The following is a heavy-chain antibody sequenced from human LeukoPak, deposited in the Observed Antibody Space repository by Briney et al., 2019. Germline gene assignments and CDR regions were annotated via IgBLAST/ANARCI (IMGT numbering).Heavy chain of an antibody. CDR2: INHSGST. D-gene: IGHD2-2*01. Sequence: SETLSLTCAVYGGSFSGYYWSWIRQPPGKGLEWIGEINHSGSTNYNPSLKSRVTISVDTSKNQFSLKLSSVTAADTAVYYCARGRRYCSSTSCYSLRDWFDPWGQGTLVTVSS. J-gene: IGHJ5*02. CDR1: GGSFSGYY. V-gene: IGHV4-34*01. CDR3: ARGRRYCSSTSCYSLRDWFDP.